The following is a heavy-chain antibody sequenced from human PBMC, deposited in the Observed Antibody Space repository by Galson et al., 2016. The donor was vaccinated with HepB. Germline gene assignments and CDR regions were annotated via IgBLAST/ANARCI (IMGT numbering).Heavy chain of an antibody. D-gene: IGHD3-10*01. V-gene: IGHV3-7*02. CDR3: AKAYGSGSSFYYYYGMDV. CDR2: IKEDGSDK. Sequence: SLRLSCAASGFTFKNYWMTWVRQAPGRGLEWVANIKEDGSDKHYVDSVRGRFTISRDNAKNTLYLQMNSLRAEDTAVYYCAKAYGSGSSFYYYYGMDVWGQGTTVTVSS. J-gene: IGHJ6*02. CDR1: GFTFKNYW.